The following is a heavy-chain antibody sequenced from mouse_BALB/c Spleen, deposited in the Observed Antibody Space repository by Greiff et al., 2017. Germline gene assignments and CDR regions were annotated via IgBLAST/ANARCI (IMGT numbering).Heavy chain of an antibody. J-gene: IGHJ4*01. Sequence: EVKVEESGPDLVKPSQSLSLTCTVTGYSITSGYSWHWIRQFPGNKLEWMGYIHYSGSTNYNPSLKSRISITRDTSKNQFFLQLNSVTTEDTATYYCAREGDYYGSMDAMDYWGQGTSVTVSS. CDR3: AREGDYYGSMDAMDY. CDR1: GYSITSGYS. CDR2: IHYSGST. V-gene: IGHV3-1*02. D-gene: IGHD1-1*01.